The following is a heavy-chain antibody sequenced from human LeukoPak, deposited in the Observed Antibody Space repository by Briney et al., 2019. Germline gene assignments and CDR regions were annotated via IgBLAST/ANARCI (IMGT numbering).Heavy chain of an antibody. CDR1: GGSISSYY. CDR3: TRVPISTTARGYFDY. J-gene: IGHJ4*02. V-gene: IGHV4-59*01. CDR2: IYYSGST. D-gene: IGHD4-17*01. Sequence: SETLSLTCTVSGGSISSYYWSWIRQPAGKGLEWIGYIYYSGSTTYNPSLKSRVTISVDMSKNKFSLKLSSVTAADTAVYYCTRVPISTTARGYFDYWGQGTLVTVSS.